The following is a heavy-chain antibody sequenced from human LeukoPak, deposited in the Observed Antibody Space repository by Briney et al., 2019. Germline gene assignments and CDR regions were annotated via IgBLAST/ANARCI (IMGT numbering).Heavy chain of an antibody. Sequence: PSETLSLTCAVYGVSFSGYYWSWIRQPPGKGLEWIGDINHSGSTNYNPSLKSRVTISVDTSKNQSSLKLSSVTAADTAVYYCARGGGRDFDYWDQGTLVTVSS. CDR1: GVSFSGYY. V-gene: IGHV4-34*01. J-gene: IGHJ4*02. D-gene: IGHD3-16*01. CDR3: ARGGGRDFDY. CDR2: INHSGST.